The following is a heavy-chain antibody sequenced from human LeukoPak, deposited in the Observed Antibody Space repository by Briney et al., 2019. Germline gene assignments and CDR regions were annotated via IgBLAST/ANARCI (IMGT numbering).Heavy chain of an antibody. J-gene: IGHJ3*02. D-gene: IGHD3-22*01. CDR3: ARDDNYYDSSDYFYDAFEI. CDR1: GFTFSSYW. Sequence: QPGGSLRLSCAASGFTFSSYWMHWVRQAPGKGLVWVPRINSDGSSTSYADSVKGRFTISRDNAKKTLYLQMSSLRAEDTAVYYCARDDNYYDSSDYFYDAFEIWGQGTTVTVSS. V-gene: IGHV3-74*01. CDR2: INSDGSST.